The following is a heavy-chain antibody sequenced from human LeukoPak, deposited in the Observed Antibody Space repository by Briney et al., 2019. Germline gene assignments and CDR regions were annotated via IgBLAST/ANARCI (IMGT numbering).Heavy chain of an antibody. D-gene: IGHD2-15*01. CDR3: ARTIVVVVAANINWFDP. CDR2: IIPIFGTA. V-gene: IGHV1-69*13. CDR1: GGTFSSYA. Sequence: SVKVSCKASGGTFSSYAISWVRQAPGQGLEWVGGIIPIFGTANYAQKFQGRVTITADESTSTAYMELSSLRSKDTAVYYCARTIVVVVAANINWFDPWGQGTLVTVSS. J-gene: IGHJ5*02.